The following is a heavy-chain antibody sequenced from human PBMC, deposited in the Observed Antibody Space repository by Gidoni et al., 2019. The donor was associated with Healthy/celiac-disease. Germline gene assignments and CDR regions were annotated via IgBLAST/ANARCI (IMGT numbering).Heavy chain of an antibody. CDR3: AGSVDTAMVTAADY. J-gene: IGHJ4*02. D-gene: IGHD5-18*01. CDR1: GVTVSSNY. Sequence: EVQLVESGGGLVQPGGSLRLSWAAYGVTVSSNYMIWVRKAPGKGLEWVSVIYSCGSTYYADSVKCRFTISRHNSKNTLYLQMNSLIAEDTAVYYCAGSVDTAMVTAADYWGQGTLVTVSS. V-gene: IGHV3-53*04. CDR2: IYSCGST.